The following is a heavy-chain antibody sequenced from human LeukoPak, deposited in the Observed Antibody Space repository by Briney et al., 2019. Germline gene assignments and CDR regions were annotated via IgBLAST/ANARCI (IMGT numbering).Heavy chain of an antibody. CDR2: ISSSSSTI. Sequence: GGSLRLSCAASGFTFSSYSMNWVRQAPGKGLEWVSYISSSSSTIYYADSVKGRFTISRDNAKNSLYLQMNSLRAEDTAVYYCARDPHDILTGYYRRRWYFDYWGQGTLVTVSS. V-gene: IGHV3-48*04. CDR1: GFTFSSYS. D-gene: IGHD3-9*01. CDR3: ARDPHDILTGYYRRRWYFDY. J-gene: IGHJ4*02.